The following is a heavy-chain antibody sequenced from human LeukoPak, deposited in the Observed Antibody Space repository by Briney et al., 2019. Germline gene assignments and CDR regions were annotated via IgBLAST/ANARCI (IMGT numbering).Heavy chain of an antibody. D-gene: IGHD2-2*01. Sequence: IPSETLSLTCTVSGGSISSYYWSWIRQPPGKGLEWMGYIYYSGSTNYNPSLKSRVTISVDTSKNQFSLKLSSVTAADTAVYYCARHYFDCSSTSCYLGWFDPWGQGTLVTVSS. CDR1: GGSISSYY. V-gene: IGHV4-59*08. CDR2: IYYSGST. CDR3: ARHYFDCSSTSCYLGWFDP. J-gene: IGHJ5*02.